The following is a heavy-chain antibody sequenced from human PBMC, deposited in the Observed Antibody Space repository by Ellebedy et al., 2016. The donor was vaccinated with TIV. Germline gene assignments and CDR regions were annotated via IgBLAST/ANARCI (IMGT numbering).Heavy chain of an antibody. CDR2: IYYSGST. J-gene: IGHJ6*02. Sequence: MPSETLSLTCTVSGGSISSDYWSWIRQPPGKGLEWIGYIYYSGSTYYNPSLKSRVTISVDTSKNQFSLKLSSVTAADTAVYYCARDARVSDYDGGGYYYYNMDVWGQGTTVTVSS. CDR1: GGSISSDY. D-gene: IGHD4-23*01. CDR3: ARDARVSDYDGGGYYYYNMDV. V-gene: IGHV4-59*01.